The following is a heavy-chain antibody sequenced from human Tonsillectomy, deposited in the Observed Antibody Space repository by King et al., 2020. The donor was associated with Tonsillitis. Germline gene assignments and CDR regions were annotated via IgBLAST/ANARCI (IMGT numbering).Heavy chain of an antibody. CDR2: ISWNSNYI. CDR1: GFTFDDYA. V-gene: IGHV3-9*01. J-gene: IGHJ4*02. D-gene: IGHD2-2*01. Sequence: VQLVESGGGLVQPGRSLRLSCAASGFTFDDYAMHWVRQAPGKGLEWVSGISWNSNYIAYADSVKGRFTIPRDNAKNSLYLQMHSLRAEDSAFYYCANGGSATSLFDYWGQGTLVTVSS. CDR3: ANGGSATSLFDY.